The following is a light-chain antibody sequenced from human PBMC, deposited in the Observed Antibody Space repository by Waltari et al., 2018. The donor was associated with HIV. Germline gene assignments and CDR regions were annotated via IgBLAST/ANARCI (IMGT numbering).Light chain of an antibody. CDR1: SSAVGSYSY. CDR3: SSYTSSSTTV. Sequence: QSALTQPASVSGSPGQSITISCTGTSSAVGSYSYVSWYQQYPGKAPKLMIYEVSNRPSGVSNRFSGSKSGNTASLTISGVQPEDESDYYCSSYTSSSTTVFGGGTKLTVL. J-gene: IGLJ2*01. CDR2: EVS. V-gene: IGLV2-14*01.